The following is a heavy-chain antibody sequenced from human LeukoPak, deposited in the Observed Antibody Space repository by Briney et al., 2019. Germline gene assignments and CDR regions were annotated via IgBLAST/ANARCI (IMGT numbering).Heavy chain of an antibody. CDR2: IRSKANSYAT. CDR1: GFIVSSNY. CDR3: TRVSSGEYYFDY. Sequence: PGGSLRLSCEASGFIVSSNYMSWVRQASGKGLEWVGRIRSKANSYATAYAASVKGRFTISRDDSKNTAYLQMNSLKTEDTAVYYCTRVSSGEYYFDYWGQGTLVTVSS. J-gene: IGHJ4*02. V-gene: IGHV3-73*01.